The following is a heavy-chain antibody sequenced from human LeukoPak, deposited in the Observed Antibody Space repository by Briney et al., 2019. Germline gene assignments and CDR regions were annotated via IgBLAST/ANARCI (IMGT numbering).Heavy chain of an antibody. D-gene: IGHD5-12*01. Sequence: GGSLRLSCAASGFSFSNYGMSWVRQAPGKGLEWVSAISGSGYSTYYADSVKGRFTISRDDSKNTLYLQMNSLRADDTAVYYCARDFSGYDYNFDYWGQGTLVTVSS. J-gene: IGHJ4*02. CDR3: ARDFSGYDYNFDY. CDR1: GFSFSNYG. V-gene: IGHV3-23*01. CDR2: ISGSGYST.